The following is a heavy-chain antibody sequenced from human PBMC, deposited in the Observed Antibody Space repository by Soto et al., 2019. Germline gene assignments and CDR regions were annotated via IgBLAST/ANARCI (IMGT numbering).Heavy chain of an antibody. D-gene: IGHD2-2*01. CDR2: INHSGST. V-gene: IGHV4-34*01. J-gene: IGHJ4*02. Sequence: QVQLQQWGAGLLKPSETLSLTCAVYGGSFSGYYWSWIRQPPGKGLEGIGEINHSGSTNYNPSLKSRVTISVDTSKNQFSLKLSSVTAADTAVYYCARVWGRGDYCSSTSCYGVFDYWGQGTLVTVSS. CDR3: ARVWGRGDYCSSTSCYGVFDY. CDR1: GGSFSGYY.